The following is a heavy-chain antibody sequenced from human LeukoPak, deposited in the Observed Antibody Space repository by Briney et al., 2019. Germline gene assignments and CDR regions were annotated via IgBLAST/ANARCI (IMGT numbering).Heavy chain of an antibody. V-gene: IGHV3-30*02. CDR1: GFTFSSYG. J-gene: IGHJ6*03. CDR3: AKIYYDSGYYMDV. CDR2: IRNDGSNK. Sequence: GGSLRLSCAASGFTFSSYGMHWVRQAPGKGLEWVAFIRNDGSNKYYADSVKGRLTISRDNAKNSLYLQMNSLRAEDTAVYYCAKIYYDSGYYMDVWGKGTTVTVSS. D-gene: IGHD3-10*01.